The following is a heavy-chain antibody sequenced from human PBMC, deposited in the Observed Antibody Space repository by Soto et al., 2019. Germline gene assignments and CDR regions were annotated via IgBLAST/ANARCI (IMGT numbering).Heavy chain of an antibody. D-gene: IGHD6-19*01. CDR1: GFTFSDYY. Sequence: GGSLRLSCAASGFTFSDYYMSWIRQAPGKGLEWVSYISSSSSSTYYADSVKSRFTISRDNAKNSLYLQMNSLRAEDTAVYYCARDPIAVAGTVDYWGQGTLVTVSS. CDR2: ISSSSSST. V-gene: IGHV3-11*06. CDR3: ARDPIAVAGTVDY. J-gene: IGHJ4*02.